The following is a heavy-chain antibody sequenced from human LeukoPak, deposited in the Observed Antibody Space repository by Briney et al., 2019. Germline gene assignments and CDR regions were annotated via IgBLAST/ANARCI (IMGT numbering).Heavy chain of an antibody. V-gene: IGHV3-7*01. CDR1: GFTVSSYW. CDR2: IKQDGSEK. Sequence: PGGSLRLSCAASGFTVSSYWMSWVRQAPGKGLEWVANIKQDGSEKYYVDSVKGRFTISRDNAKNSLYLQMNSLRAEDTAVYYCARVGSSYQLPSPLDYWGQGTLVTVSS. J-gene: IGHJ4*02. CDR3: ARVGSSYQLPSPLDY. D-gene: IGHD2-2*01.